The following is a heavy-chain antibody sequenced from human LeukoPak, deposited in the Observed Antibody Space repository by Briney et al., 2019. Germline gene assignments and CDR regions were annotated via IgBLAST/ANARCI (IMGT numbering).Heavy chain of an antibody. Sequence: PSETLSLTCTVSGGSISIYYWSWSRQPPGKGLGWIGDIYYSGSTNYNPSLKSRVTISVDTSQNQFSLKLSSVTAADTAVYYCASVITARGWFVPWGRATLVTVSS. CDR1: GGSISIYY. CDR2: IYYSGST. CDR3: ASVITARGWFVP. V-gene: IGHV4-59*01. J-gene: IGHJ5*02. D-gene: IGHD3-10*01.